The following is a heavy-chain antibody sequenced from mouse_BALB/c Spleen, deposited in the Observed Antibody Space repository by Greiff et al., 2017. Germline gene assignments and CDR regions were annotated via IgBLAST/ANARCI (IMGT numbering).Heavy chain of an antibody. CDR2: ISSGGSYT. CDR3: AREGAMITT. V-gene: IGHV5-9-4*01. J-gene: IGHJ3*01. D-gene: IGHD2-4*01. Sequence: EVHLVESGGGLVKPGGSLKLSCAASGFTFSSYAMSWVRQSPEKRLEWVAEISSGGSYTYYPDTVTGRFTISRDNAKNTLYLEMSSLRSEDTAMYYCAREGAMITTGAQGTLVTVSA. CDR1: GFTFSSYA.